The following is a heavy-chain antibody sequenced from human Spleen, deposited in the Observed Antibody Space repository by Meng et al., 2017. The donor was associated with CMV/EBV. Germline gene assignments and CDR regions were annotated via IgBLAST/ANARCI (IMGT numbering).Heavy chain of an antibody. J-gene: IGHJ5*02. D-gene: IGHD1-26*01. CDR3: ARLGAVGATTDNWFDL. CDR1: GFSFSDYY. V-gene: IGHV3-11*04. Sequence: GESLKISCAASGFSFSDYYMIWIRQAPGKGLEWVSYISSSGTTIYYADSVKGRFTISRDNTKNSLYLQMNSLRAEDTAVYYCARLGAVGATTDNWFDLWGQGTLVTVSS. CDR2: ISSSGTTI.